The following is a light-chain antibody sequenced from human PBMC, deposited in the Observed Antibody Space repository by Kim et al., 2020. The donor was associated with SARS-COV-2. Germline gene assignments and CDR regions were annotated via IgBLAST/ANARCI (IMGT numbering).Light chain of an antibody. CDR1: QGISIK. CDR2: GSS. V-gene: IGKV3-15*01. Sequence: PGERATHSCRASQGISIKLAWYQQKPGQAPRLLMYGSSTRAPGIPARFSGSGSGTEFTLTISSLQSEDFAVYYCQQYHNWPPVTFGQGTRLEIK. CDR3: QQYHNWPPVT. J-gene: IGKJ5*01.